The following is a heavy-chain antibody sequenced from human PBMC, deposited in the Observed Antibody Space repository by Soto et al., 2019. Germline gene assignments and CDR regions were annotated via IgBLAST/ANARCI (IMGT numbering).Heavy chain of an antibody. D-gene: IGHD6-13*01. Sequence: GGSLRLSCASSVFTFGDYAMHWVRQVPGKGLEWVSGINWNSGSIGYGDSVKGRFAISGDNAKNSLHLHMNSLSAEDTAFYYCVKDESINWYSGHFRHWGQGTLVTVSS. CDR3: VKDESINWYSGHFRH. V-gene: IGHV3-9*01. J-gene: IGHJ1*01. CDR2: INWNSGSI. CDR1: VFTFGDYA.